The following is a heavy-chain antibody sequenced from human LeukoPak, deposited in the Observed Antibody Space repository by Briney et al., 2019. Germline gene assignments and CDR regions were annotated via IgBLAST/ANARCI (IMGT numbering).Heavy chain of an antibody. CDR2: IRGSAIGGGSGM. Sequence: GGSLRLSCAASGFIFSDYSMNWVRQAPGKELEWVSNIRGSAIGGGSGMYYADSVKGRFTISRDDAKNSLYLHMSSLRAEDTAFYHCARDNNWGFDYWGQGALVTVSS. V-gene: IGHV3-48*04. CDR1: GFIFSDYS. D-gene: IGHD7-27*01. J-gene: IGHJ4*02. CDR3: ARDNNWGFDY.